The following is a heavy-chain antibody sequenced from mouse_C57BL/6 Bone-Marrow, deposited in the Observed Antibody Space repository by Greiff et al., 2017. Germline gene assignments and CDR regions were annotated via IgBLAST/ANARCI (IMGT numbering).Heavy chain of an antibody. CDR2: INPSSGYT. V-gene: IGHV1-7*01. CDR3: ARCLWYPYYAMDY. D-gene: IGHD2-1*01. CDR1: GYTFTSYW. J-gene: IGHJ4*01. Sequence: VQGVESGAELAKPGASVKLSCKASGYTFTSYWMHWVKQRPGQGLEWIGYINPSSGYTKYNQKFKDKATLTADKSSSTAYMQLSSLTYEDSAVYYCARCLWYPYYAMDYWGQGTSVTVSS.